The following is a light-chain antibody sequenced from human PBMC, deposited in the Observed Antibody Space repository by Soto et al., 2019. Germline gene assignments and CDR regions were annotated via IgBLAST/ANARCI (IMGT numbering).Light chain of an antibody. J-gene: IGKJ3*01. V-gene: IGKV1-9*01. CDR1: QGITNA. CDR2: AAS. Sequence: DIQLTQSPSFLSASVGARVTITCRASQGITNALAWYQQKPGKAPKLLIYAASSLQRGVPSTFSGSGFGTELTLSISSLQPEDFATDFCQQFNSDPFTVGPGTTVDFK. CDR3: QQFNSDPFT.